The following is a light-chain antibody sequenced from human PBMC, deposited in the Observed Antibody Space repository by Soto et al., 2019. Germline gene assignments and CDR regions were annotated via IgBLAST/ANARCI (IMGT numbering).Light chain of an antibody. CDR3: QQYSTYPWT. CDR2: DVS. Sequence: EIVLTQSPATLSLSPGERATLSFRASQSISSYLSWYQQKPGQAPRLLLYDVSNRAPGIPARFSGSGSGTEFTLTISSLQPDDFATYYCQQYSTYPWTFGQGTKVDI. CDR1: QSISSY. V-gene: IGKV3-11*01. J-gene: IGKJ1*01.